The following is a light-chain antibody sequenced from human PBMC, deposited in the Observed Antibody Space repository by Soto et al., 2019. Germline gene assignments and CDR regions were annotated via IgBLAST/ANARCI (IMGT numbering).Light chain of an antibody. CDR1: QTISSR. Sequence: DIQMTQSPSSLSASVGDIITITCRASQTISSRLNWYQQTPGKVPKHLIYAASNLEGGVPSRFRGSASGADFTLTISSLQTEDFATYYCQQTSTPPYTFGQGTKLQLK. CDR2: AAS. V-gene: IGKV1-39*01. CDR3: QQTSTPPYT. J-gene: IGKJ2*01.